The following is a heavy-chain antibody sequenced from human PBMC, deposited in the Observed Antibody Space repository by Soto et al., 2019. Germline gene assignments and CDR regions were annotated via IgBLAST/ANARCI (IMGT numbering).Heavy chain of an antibody. V-gene: IGHV3-23*01. CDR2: ISGSGGST. Sequence: GGSLRLSCAASGFTFSSYAMSWVRQAPGKGLEWVSAISGSGGSTYYADSVKGRFTISRDNSKNTLYLQMNSLRAEDTAVYYCANNVLHLGELSPNRRDYWGQGTLVTVSS. CDR1: GFTFSSYA. CDR3: ANNVLHLGELSPNRRDY. J-gene: IGHJ4*02. D-gene: IGHD3-16*02.